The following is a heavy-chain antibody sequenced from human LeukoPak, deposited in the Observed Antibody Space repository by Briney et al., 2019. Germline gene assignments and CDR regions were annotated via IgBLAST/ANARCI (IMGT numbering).Heavy chain of an antibody. CDR2: INPNSGGT. CDR1: GYTFTGYY. Sequence: ASVKVSCKASGYTFTGYYVHWVRQAPGQGLEWMGWINPNSGGTNYAQKFQGRVTMTRDTSISTAYMELSRLRSDDTAVYYCARDPGYDFWSGYYWDYWGQGTLVTVSS. J-gene: IGHJ4*02. V-gene: IGHV1-2*02. CDR3: ARDPGYDFWSGYYWDY. D-gene: IGHD3-3*01.